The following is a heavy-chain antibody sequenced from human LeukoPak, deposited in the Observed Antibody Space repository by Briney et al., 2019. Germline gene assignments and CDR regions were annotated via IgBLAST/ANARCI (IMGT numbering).Heavy chain of an antibody. CDR3: ANQWLVPDAFDI. J-gene: IGHJ3*02. V-gene: IGHV4-4*07. D-gene: IGHD6-19*01. Sequence: SETLSLTCTVSGGSINSYYWSWIRQPAGKGLQWIGRIYTSGSTNYNASLKSRVTMSVDTSKSQFSLKLSSVTAADTAVYYCANQWLVPDAFDIWGQGTMVTVSS. CDR2: IYTSGST. CDR1: GGSINSYY.